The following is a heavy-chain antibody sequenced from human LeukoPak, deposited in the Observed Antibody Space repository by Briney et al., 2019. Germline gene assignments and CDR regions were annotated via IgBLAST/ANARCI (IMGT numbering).Heavy chain of an antibody. CDR1: GFTFSTYS. CDR3: ARVTGVSGTSSYAYDY. D-gene: IGHD2-2*01. Sequence: PGGSLRLSCAASGFTFSTYSMNWVRQAPGKGLEWVSDISSTSYTIYSADSVKGRFTISRDNAKNSLYLQMNSLRAEDTAVYYCARVTGVSGTSSYAYDYWGQGTLVTVSS. J-gene: IGHJ4*02. V-gene: IGHV3-48*01. CDR2: ISSTSYTI.